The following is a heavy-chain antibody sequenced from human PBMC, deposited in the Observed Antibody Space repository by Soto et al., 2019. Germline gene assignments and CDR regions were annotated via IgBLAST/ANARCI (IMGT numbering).Heavy chain of an antibody. CDR3: AIKTITVPGQY. J-gene: IGHJ4*02. Sequence: PSETLSLTCAVSRDSIRSTIWWSWVRQPPGKGLEFVGEISDYGNTDYNPSLKSRITISLDKPRNEFTLRLSSVTAADTAVYYCAIKTITVPGQYWGQGALVTVSS. CDR2: ISDYGNT. D-gene: IGHD6-19*01. CDR1: RDSIRSTIW. V-gene: IGHV4-4*02.